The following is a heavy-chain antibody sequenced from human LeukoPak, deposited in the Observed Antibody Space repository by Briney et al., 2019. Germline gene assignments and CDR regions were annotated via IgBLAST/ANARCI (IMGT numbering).Heavy chain of an antibody. CDR2: ISRSSSTI. CDR3: ARGDSSSWYLYVDH. D-gene: IGHD6-13*01. V-gene: IGHV3-48*01. Sequence: PGGSLRLSCAASGFTLSSYSMNCVRQAPGKGLEWVSYISRSSSTIYNADSVKGRFTISRDKDKNSLYLQMNSLRAEDTAVYYCARGDSSSWYLYVDHWGQGTLVTVSS. J-gene: IGHJ4*02. CDR1: GFTLSSYS.